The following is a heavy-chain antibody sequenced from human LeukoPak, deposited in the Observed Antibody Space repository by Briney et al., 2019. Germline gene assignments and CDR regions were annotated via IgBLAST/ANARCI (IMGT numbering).Heavy chain of an antibody. CDR2: IYYSGST. J-gene: IGHJ6*03. CDR3: ARHGYYYYYMDV. V-gene: IGHV4-59*08. CDR1: GGSISSYY. Sequence: SETLSLTCTVSGGSISSYYWSWIRQPPGKGLEWIGYIYYSGSTNYNPSLKSRVTISVDTSKNQFSRKLSSVTAADTAVYYCARHGYYYYYMDVWGKGTTVTVSS.